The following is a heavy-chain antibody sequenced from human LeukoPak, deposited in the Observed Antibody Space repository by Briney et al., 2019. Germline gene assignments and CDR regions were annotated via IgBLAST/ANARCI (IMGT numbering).Heavy chain of an antibody. CDR1: GFTFSSYE. Sequence: GGSLRLSCAASGFTFSSYEMNWVRQPPGQGMEWLSYVSSSGTIYYADSVKGRFPISRDNAQNSLYLEMYSLRDEYTAVYYCARDQNHYVWGTYRYNPFNYWGQGTLVTVSS. CDR3: ARDQNHYVWGTYRYNPFNY. CDR2: VSSSGTI. V-gene: IGHV3-48*03. J-gene: IGHJ4*02. D-gene: IGHD3-16*02.